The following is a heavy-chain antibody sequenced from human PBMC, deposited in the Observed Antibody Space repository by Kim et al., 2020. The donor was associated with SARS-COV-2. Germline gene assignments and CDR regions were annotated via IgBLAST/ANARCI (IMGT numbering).Heavy chain of an antibody. J-gene: IGHJ6*02. CDR2: IFHTGST. CDR1: AGSITSSTDY. V-gene: IGHV4-39*02. CDR3: AREVYTSNYKHHGMDV. Sequence: SETLSLTCSVSAGSITSSTDYWGWIRQPPGKGLECIGLIFHTGSTYYNPSLKSRVTLSVDTSRNQFSLKLSSLTAADTAVYYCAREVYTSNYKHHGMDVWGQGTTVTVSS. D-gene: IGHD1-26*01.